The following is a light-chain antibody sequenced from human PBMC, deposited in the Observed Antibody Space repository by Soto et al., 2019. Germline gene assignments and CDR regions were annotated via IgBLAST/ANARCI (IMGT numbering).Light chain of an antibody. CDR2: AAS. Sequence: DIQMTQSPSSLSASVGDRVTITCRASQSISGYLSWYYQRPGKAPKLLISAASTLQSGVPSRFSGSGSGTHFTLTISSLQPEDSATYYRRQSYTVPYTFGQGTKLEVK. V-gene: IGKV1-39*01. CDR1: QSISGY. CDR3: RQSYTVPYT. J-gene: IGKJ2*01.